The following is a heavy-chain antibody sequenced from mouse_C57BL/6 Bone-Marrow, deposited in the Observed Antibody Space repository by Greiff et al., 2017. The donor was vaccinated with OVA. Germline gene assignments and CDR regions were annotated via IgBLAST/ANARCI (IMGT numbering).Heavy chain of an antibody. V-gene: IGHV14-2*01. CDR3: TTGITTVVNAMDY. CDR2: IDPEDGET. Sequence: VQLQQSGAELVKPGASVKLSCTASGFNIKDYYMHWVKQRTEQGLEWIGRIDPEDGETKYAPKFQGKATITADTSSNTAYLQLSSLTSEDTAVYYCTTGITTVVNAMDYWGQGTSVTVSS. CDR1: GFNIKDYY. J-gene: IGHJ4*01. D-gene: IGHD1-1*01.